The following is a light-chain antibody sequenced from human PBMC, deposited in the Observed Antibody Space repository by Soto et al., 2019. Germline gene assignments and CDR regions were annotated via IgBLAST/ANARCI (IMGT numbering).Light chain of an antibody. CDR1: SSDVGAYRH. CDR2: DVY. V-gene: IGLV2-14*03. Sequence: QSGLTQPASVSGSPGQSITISCTGTSSDVGAYRHVSWHQQHPGKAPKLVIYDVYDRPSGVSNRFSGSKSGNTASLTISGLLAEDEADYYCSAYTTDRSYIFGSGTKVTVL. J-gene: IGLJ6*01. CDR3: SAYTTDRSYI.